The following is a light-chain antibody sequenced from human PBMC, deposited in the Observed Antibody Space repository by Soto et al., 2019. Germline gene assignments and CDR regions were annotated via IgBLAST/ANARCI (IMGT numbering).Light chain of an antibody. CDR3: QSYDRGLRGV. Sequence: QSVLTQPPSVSGAPGQRVTISCTGSSSNIGAGYDVHWYQQLPGTAPKLLIYGNSNRPSGVPDRFSGSKSGTSASLAITGLQAEDGADYYCQSYDRGLRGVFGGGTKLTVL. CDR1: SSNIGAGYD. CDR2: GNS. J-gene: IGLJ2*01. V-gene: IGLV1-40*01.